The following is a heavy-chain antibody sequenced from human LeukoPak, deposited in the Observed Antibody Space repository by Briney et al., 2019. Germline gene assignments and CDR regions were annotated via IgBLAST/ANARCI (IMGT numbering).Heavy chain of an antibody. J-gene: IGHJ4*02. Sequence: GASVKVSYKASDHTFTIYGTSWWAQAPGQGLEWMGWISAYNGNTNYAQKLQGRVTMTTDTSTSTAYMELRSLTSHDPAVYYCARLQTAPELDHWGQGTLVTVSS. D-gene: IGHD1-14*01. CDR3: ARLQTAPELDH. CDR1: DHTFTIYG. V-gene: IGHV1-18*01. CDR2: ISAYNGNT.